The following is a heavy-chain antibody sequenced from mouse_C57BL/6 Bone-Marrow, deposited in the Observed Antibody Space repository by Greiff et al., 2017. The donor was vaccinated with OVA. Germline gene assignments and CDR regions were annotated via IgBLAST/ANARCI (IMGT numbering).Heavy chain of an antibody. Sequence: PLQQSGAELVKPGASVKLSCTASGFNIKDYYMHWVKQRTEQGLEWIGRIDPEDGETKFAQKFQGKATITADTSANTAYLQLSSLTSEDTAVYYCARSPGSWFAYWGQGTLVTVSA. J-gene: IGHJ3*01. CDR1: GFNIKDYY. CDR3: ARSPGSWFAY. D-gene: IGHD4-1*01. CDR2: IDPEDGET. V-gene: IGHV14-2*01.